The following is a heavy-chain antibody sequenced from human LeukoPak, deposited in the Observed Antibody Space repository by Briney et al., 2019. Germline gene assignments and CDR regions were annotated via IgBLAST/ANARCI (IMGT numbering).Heavy chain of an antibody. J-gene: IGHJ6*03. CDR3: AREVLDVDATMTNYYYYMDV. D-gene: IGHD5-18*01. CDR2: IYSGGST. Sequence: PGGSLRLSCAASEFSVGSNYMTWVRQAPGKGLEWVSLIYSGGSTYYADSVKGRFTISRDNSESSVYLQMNSLRAEDTAVYYCAREVLDVDATMTNYYYYMDVWGKGTTVTVSS. V-gene: IGHV3-66*01. CDR1: EFSVGSNY.